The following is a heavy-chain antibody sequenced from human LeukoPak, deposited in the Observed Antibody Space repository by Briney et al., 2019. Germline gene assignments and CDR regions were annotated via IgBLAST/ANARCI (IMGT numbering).Heavy chain of an antibody. J-gene: IGHJ4*02. CDR3: ARGRAVVPSATQPFDY. CDR2: INPNSGGT. D-gene: IGHD2-2*01. V-gene: IGHV1-2*02. Sequence: ASVKVSCKASGYTFTGHYMHWVRQAPGQGLEWMGWINPNSGGTNYAEKFQGRVTMTRDTSSSTAYMELSRLTSDDTAVYYCARGRAVVPSATQPFDYWGQGTLVTVSS. CDR1: GYTFTGHY.